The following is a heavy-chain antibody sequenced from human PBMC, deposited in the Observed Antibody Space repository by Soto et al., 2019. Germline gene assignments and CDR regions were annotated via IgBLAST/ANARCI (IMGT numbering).Heavy chain of an antibody. CDR1: GFTFSSYW. D-gene: IGHD2-21*01. Sequence: LRLSCAASGFTFSSYWMHWVRQAPGKGLVWVSRINSDGSSTSYADSVKGRFTISRDNAKNTLYLQMNSLRAEDTAVYYCARDHVVSRNWFDPWGQGTLVTVSS. CDR2: INSDGSST. J-gene: IGHJ5*02. CDR3: ARDHVVSRNWFDP. V-gene: IGHV3-74*01.